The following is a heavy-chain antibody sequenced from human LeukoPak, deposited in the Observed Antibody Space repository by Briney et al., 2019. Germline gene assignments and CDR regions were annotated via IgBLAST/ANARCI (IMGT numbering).Heavy chain of an antibody. CDR3: ARDYGGHGEYFDY. V-gene: IGHV3-48*02. CDR2: ISSSSSTI. D-gene: IGHD4-23*01. CDR1: GFPFSTYS. J-gene: IGHJ4*02. Sequence: QPGGSLRLSCAASGFPFSTYSINWARQAPGKGLEWISYISSSSSTIYYADSVKGRFTISRDNAKNSLYLQMNSLRDEDTAVYYCARDYGGHGEYFDYWGQGTLVTVSS.